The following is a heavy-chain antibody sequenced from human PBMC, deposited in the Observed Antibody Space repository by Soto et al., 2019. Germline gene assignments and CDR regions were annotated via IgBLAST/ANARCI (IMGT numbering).Heavy chain of an antibody. Sequence: ASVKVSCKASGYTFTSYAMHWVRQAPGQRLEWMGWINAGNGNTKYSQKFQGRVTITRDTSASTAYMELSSLRSEDTPVYYCARGSGPMIEWHWGQGTLVTVSS. J-gene: IGHJ4*02. CDR3: ARGSGPMIEWH. V-gene: IGHV1-3*01. CDR1: GYTFTSYA. CDR2: INAGNGNT. D-gene: IGHD3-22*01.